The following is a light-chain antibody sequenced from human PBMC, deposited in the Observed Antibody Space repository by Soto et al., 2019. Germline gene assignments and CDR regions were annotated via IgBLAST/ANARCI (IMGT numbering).Light chain of an antibody. CDR2: EGS. V-gene: IGLV2-23*01. J-gene: IGLJ1*01. CDR3: CAFAGSDISYV. Sequence: QSALTQPASVSGSPGQSIIISCTGTSIDAGSYHVVSWYQQHPGKAPQLIIFEGSRRPSGVSNRFSGSKSGNTASLTISDLQTEDEAYYYCCAFAGSDISYVFGSGTKVTVL. CDR1: SIDAGSYHV.